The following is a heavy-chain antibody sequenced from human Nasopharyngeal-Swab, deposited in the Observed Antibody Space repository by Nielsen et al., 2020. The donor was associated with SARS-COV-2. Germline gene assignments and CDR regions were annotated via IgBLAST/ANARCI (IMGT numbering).Heavy chain of an antibody. CDR3: AKEGATGWFDP. Sequence: SETLSLTCTVSGVSITSHYWSWIRQPPGKGLEWIGYISHNSGTSYNPSLKSRVTMFMDTSKNQFSLRLRSVTAADTAVCYCAKEGATGWFDPWGQGTLVTVSS. CDR1: GVSITSHY. CDR2: ISHNSGT. V-gene: IGHV4-59*11. J-gene: IGHJ5*02.